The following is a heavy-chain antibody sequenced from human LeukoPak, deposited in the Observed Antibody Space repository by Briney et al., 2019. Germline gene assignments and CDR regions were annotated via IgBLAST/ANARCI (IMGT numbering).Heavy chain of an antibody. CDR2: IIPIFDTA. D-gene: IGHD3-10*01. Sequence: GSSVKVSCKASGGTFSSYAISWVRQAPGQGIEWMGGIIPIFDTANYAQKFQGRVTITTDESTSTAYMGLSSLRSEDTAVYYCAKSQPYYYGSGNLYNWFDPWGQGTLVTVSS. V-gene: IGHV1-69*05. CDR1: GGTFSSYA. J-gene: IGHJ5*02. CDR3: AKSQPYYYGSGNLYNWFDP.